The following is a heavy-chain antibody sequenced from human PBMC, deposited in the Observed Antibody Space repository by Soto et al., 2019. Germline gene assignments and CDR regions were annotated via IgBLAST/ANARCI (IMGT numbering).Heavy chain of an antibody. J-gene: IGHJ6*02. CDR3: ARSRYYYDSSGYWPLTYYYYGMDV. CDR1: GGSFSGYY. D-gene: IGHD3-22*01. V-gene: IGHV4-34*01. CDR2: INHSGST. Sequence: LSLTCAVYGGSFSGYYWSWIRQPPGEGLEWIGEINHSGSTNYNPSLKSRVTISVDTSKNQFSLKLSSVTAADTAVYYCARSRYYYDSSGYWPLTYYYYGMDVWGQGTTVTVSS.